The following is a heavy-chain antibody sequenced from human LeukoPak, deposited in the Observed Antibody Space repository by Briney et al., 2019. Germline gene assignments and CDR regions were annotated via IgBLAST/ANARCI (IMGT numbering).Heavy chain of an antibody. D-gene: IGHD2-15*01. Sequence: SETLSLTCAVYSGSFSGYYWSWVRQPPGKGLEWIGEINHSGSTNYNPSLKSRVTISVDTSKNQFSLKLSPVTAADTAVYYCARYGCSGGSCYLHFDYWGQGTLVTVSS. J-gene: IGHJ4*02. CDR1: SGSFSGYY. CDR2: INHSGST. CDR3: ARYGCSGGSCYLHFDY. V-gene: IGHV4-34*01.